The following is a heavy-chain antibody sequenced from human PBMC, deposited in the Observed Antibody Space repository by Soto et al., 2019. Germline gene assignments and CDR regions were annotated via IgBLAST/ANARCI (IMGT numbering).Heavy chain of an antibody. V-gene: IGHV3-30*04. D-gene: IGHD3-10*01. CDR3: ARSRSGAVADSFDS. J-gene: IGHJ4*02. Sequence: QPGGSLRLSCAASGFTFRRHAVHWVRQAPGKGLEWVAVISSDGSAKYYLDSVKGRFTSSRDNSKNTVFLQLNSLSYEDTAVYYCARSRSGAVADSFDSWGQGTLVTVSS. CDR1: GFTFRRHA. CDR2: ISSDGSAK.